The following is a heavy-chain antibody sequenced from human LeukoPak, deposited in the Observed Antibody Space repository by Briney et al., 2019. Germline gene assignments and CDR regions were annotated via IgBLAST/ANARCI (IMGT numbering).Heavy chain of an antibody. CDR2: IIPILGIA. Sequence: SVKVSCKASGCTFSSYAISWVRQAPGQGLEWMGRIIPILGIANYAQKFQGRVTITADKSTSTAYMELSSLRSEDTAVYYCARDYYDSSGYFGSYWGQGTLVTVSS. V-gene: IGHV1-69*04. D-gene: IGHD3-22*01. CDR3: ARDYYDSSGYFGSY. J-gene: IGHJ4*02. CDR1: GCTFSSYA.